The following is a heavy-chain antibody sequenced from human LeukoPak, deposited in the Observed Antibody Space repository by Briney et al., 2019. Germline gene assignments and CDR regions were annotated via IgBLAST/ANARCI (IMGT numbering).Heavy chain of an antibody. CDR1: GDSISYESYY. CDR3: AGEGEYGQSYS. CDR2: IYRGRT. D-gene: IGHD4-17*01. V-gene: IGHV4-30-2*01. J-gene: IGHJ5*02. Sequence: SETLSLTCAVSGDSISYESYYWDWIRQAPGKGPEWIGNIYRGRTRLNPSYTSRVAISVDMSKSQVSLSLTSVTAADTAIYYCAGEGEYGQSYSWGQGVLVVVSA.